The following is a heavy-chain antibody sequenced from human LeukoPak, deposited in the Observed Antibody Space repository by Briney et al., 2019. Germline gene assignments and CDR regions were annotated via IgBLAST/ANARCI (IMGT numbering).Heavy chain of an antibody. CDR2: IWYDGSNK. CDR3: AKDLALGIAARLH. Sequence: GGSLRLSCAASGFTFSSYGMHWVRQAPGKGLEWVAVIWYDGSNKYYADSVKGRFTISRDNSKNTLYLQMNSLRAEDTAVYYCAKDLALGIAARLHWGQGTLVTVSS. CDR1: GFTFSSYG. V-gene: IGHV3-33*06. J-gene: IGHJ4*02. D-gene: IGHD6-6*01.